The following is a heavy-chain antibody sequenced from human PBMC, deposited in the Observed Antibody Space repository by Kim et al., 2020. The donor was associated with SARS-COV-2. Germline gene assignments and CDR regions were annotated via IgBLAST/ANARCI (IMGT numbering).Heavy chain of an antibody. J-gene: IGHJ4*02. CDR2: IWYDGSNK. CDR3: ARVVIADSSSWYKYLRRLPTSGWYLDY. Sequence: GGSLRLSCAASGFTFSSYGMHWVRQAPGKGLEWVAVIWYDGSNKYYADSVKGRFTISRDNSKNTLYLQMNSLRAEDTAVYYCARVVIADSSSWYKYLRRLPTSGWYLDYWGQGTLVTVSS. V-gene: IGHV3-33*01. D-gene: IGHD6-13*01. CDR1: GFTFSSYG.